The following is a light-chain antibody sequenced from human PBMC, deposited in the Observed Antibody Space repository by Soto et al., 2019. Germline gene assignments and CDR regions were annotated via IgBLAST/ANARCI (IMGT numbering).Light chain of an antibody. V-gene: IGKV3-15*01. Sequence: EIVMTQSPATLSVSPGERATLSCRASRNINRKLAWYQQKPGQAPRLLISGASTRATGIPAMFSGSGSGTEFTLTISSLQSEDFAVYYCQQYYYYPPLIFGGGTKVEIK. CDR2: GAS. CDR3: QQYYYYPPLI. J-gene: IGKJ4*01. CDR1: RNINRK.